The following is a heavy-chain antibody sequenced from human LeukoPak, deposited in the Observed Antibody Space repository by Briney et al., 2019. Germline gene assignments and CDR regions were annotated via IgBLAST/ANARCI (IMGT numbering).Heavy chain of an antibody. D-gene: IGHD1-14*01. V-gene: IGHV4-4*07. CDR2: IYTSGST. CDR3: ARRDHTGRSHAWFDP. Sequence: KSSETLSLTCTVSGGSISSYYWSWIRQPAGKGLEWIGRIYTSGSTNYNPSLKSRVTMSVDTSKNQFSLKLSSVTAADTAVYYCARRDHTGRSHAWFDPWGQGTLVTVSS. CDR1: GGSISSYY. J-gene: IGHJ5*02.